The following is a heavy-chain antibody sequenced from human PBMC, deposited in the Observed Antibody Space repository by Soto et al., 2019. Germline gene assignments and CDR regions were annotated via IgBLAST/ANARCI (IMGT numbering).Heavy chain of an antibody. D-gene: IGHD3-10*01. V-gene: IGHV3-23*01. CDR2: ISGSDGKT. Sequence: SGGSLRLSCAASGISFGSYALSWARQAPEKGLEWVSTISGSDGKTCYADSVKGRISISRDTSQDTIYLQMNSLRADDTAISYWARWSYLVYWGQGPRVSVS. CDR3: ARWSYLVY. J-gene: IGHJ4*02. CDR1: GISFGSYA.